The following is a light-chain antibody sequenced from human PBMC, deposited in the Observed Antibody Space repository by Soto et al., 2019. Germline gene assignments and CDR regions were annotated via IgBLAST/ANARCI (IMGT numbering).Light chain of an antibody. CDR3: QQYSSWRT. Sequence: DIQMTQSPSTLSASVGDRVTITCRASQSISNWLAWYQQKPGKAPKLLIYKASSLESGVPSRFSGNGSGTEFTLTISSLQPDDFATYPCQQYSSWRTFGQGTKVEIK. V-gene: IGKV1-5*03. CDR1: QSISNW. CDR2: KAS. J-gene: IGKJ1*01.